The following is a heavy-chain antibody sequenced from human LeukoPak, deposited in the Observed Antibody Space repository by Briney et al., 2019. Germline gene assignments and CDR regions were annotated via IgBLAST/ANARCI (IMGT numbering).Heavy chain of an antibody. CDR2: ISSSSSYI. CDR1: GFTFSSYS. CDR3: AREGVSYGYYYHYYMDV. J-gene: IGHJ6*03. V-gene: IGHV3-21*01. D-gene: IGHD5-18*01. Sequence: GGSLRLSCAASGFTFSSYSMNWVRQAPGKGLEWVSSISSSSSYIYYADSVKGRFTISRDNAKNSLYLQMNSLRAEDTAVYYCAREGVSYGYYYHYYMDVWGKGTTVTVSS.